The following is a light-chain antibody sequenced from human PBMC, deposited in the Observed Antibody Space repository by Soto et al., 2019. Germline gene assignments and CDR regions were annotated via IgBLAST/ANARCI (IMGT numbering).Light chain of an antibody. CDR3: QQYNDWPLT. Sequence: EIVMTQSPVTLSVSQGGRASLSCRASQSVSSNLAWYQQKPGQAPSLLIYGAFTRATGIPARFSGTGSGTEFTLTISSLQSEDFALYYCQQYNDWPLTFGQGTKVDI. V-gene: IGKV3-15*01. CDR2: GAF. J-gene: IGKJ1*01. CDR1: QSVSSN.